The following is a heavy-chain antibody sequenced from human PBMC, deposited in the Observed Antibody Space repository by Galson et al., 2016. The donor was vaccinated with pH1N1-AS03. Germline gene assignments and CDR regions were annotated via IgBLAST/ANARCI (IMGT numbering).Heavy chain of an antibody. V-gene: IGHV1-69*13. D-gene: IGHD4-23*01. Sequence: SVKVSCKASGGVFNTYAINWVRQAPGEGLEWMGGTTPLTGTPNYAQKFQGRVTINAESMEISGLTYEDTAVYYCARKMGGGSALDAWGQGTSVTVSS. CDR3: ARKMGGGSALDA. CDR1: GGVFNTYA. CDR2: TTPLTGTP. J-gene: IGHJ6*02.